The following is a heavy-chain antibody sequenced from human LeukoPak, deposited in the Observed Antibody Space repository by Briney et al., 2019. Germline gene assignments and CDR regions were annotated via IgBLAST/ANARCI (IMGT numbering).Heavy chain of an antibody. CDR3: ASSPLEVTQYNY. CDR1: GYTFTGYY. Sequence: ASVKVSCKASGYTFTGYYMHWVRQAPGQGLEWMGWINPNSGGTNFAQKFQGRVTMTRDTSITTVYMELSRLRSDDTAAYYCASSPLEVTQYNYWGQGTLVTVSS. J-gene: IGHJ4*02. D-gene: IGHD2-21*02. CDR2: INPNSGGT. V-gene: IGHV1-2*02.